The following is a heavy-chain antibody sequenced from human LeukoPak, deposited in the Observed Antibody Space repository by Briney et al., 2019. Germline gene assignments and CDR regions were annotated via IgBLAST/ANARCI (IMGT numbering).Heavy chain of an antibody. V-gene: IGHV3-53*01. CDR1: GFTVSTNY. Sequence: GGSLRLSYAASGFTVSTNYMSWVRQAPGKGLEWVSVIYSGGITYYADSVKGRFTISRDNSKNTLFLQMNSLRADDTAVYYCARGPGYSSSWYYFDYWGQGTLVTVSS. D-gene: IGHD6-13*01. J-gene: IGHJ4*02. CDR3: ARGPGYSSSWYYFDY. CDR2: IYSGGIT.